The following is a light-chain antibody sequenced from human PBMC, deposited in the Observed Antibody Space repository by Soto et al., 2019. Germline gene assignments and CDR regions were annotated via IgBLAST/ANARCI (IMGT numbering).Light chain of an antibody. CDR2: EVS. CDR3: SSYAGSNNFEV. J-gene: IGLJ1*01. Sequence: QSVLTQPPSASGSPGQSVTISCTGTSSDVGGYNYVSWYQQHPGKAPKLMIYEVSKRPSGVPDRFSGSKSGNPASLTVSGLQAEDEADYYCSSYAGSNNFEVFGTGTKVTVL. CDR1: SSDVGGYNY. V-gene: IGLV2-8*01.